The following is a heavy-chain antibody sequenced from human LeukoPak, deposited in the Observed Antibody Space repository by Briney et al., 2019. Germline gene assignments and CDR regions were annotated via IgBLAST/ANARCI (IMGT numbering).Heavy chain of an antibody. CDR1: GFTFSTYW. Sequence: GGSLRLSCAASGFTFSTYWMSWVRQAPGKGLEWVANIKPDGSEKNHVDSVKGRFTISRDNAKNSVYLQMSSLRAEDTAVYYCARGGKWLDGKRGQGTLVIVSS. J-gene: IGHJ4*02. CDR2: IKPDGSEK. CDR3: ARGGKWLDGK. D-gene: IGHD6-19*01. V-gene: IGHV3-7*01.